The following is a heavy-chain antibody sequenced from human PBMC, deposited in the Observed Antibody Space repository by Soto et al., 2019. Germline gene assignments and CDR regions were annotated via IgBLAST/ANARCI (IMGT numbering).Heavy chain of an antibody. CDR3: ARGYCSSTSCSYYMDV. CDR2: INPNSGGT. Sequence: ASVKVSCKASGYTFTGYYMHWVRQAPGQGLEWMGWINPNSGGTNYAQKFQGWVTMTRDTSISTAYMELSRLRSDDTAVYYCARGYCSSTSCSYYMDVWGKGTTVTVSS. J-gene: IGHJ6*03. D-gene: IGHD2-2*01. V-gene: IGHV1-2*04. CDR1: GYTFTGYY.